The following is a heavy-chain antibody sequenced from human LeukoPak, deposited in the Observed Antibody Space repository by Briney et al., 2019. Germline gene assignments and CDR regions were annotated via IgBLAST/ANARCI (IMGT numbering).Heavy chain of an antibody. J-gene: IGHJ3*02. CDR2: ISSSSTI. CDR1: GFTFSSYS. D-gene: IGHD2-8*01. V-gene: IGHV3-48*04. CDR3: VRELRDVLMVYVGHSAFDI. Sequence: PGGSLRLSCAASGFTFSSYSMNWVRQAPGKGLEWVSYISSSSTIYYADSVKGRFTISRDNAKNSLYLQMNSLRAEDTAVYYCVRELRDVLMVYVGHSAFDIWGQGTMVTVSS.